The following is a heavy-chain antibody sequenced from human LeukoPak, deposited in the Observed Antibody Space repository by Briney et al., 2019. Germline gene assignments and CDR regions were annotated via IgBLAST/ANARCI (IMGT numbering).Heavy chain of an antibody. CDR3: ARDGFGWNQKKDAFDI. V-gene: IGHV4-39*07. J-gene: IGHJ3*02. D-gene: IGHD1-14*01. CDR2: IYFSGTT. Sequence: SETLSLTCTVSGGSISSTSDYWGWIRQPPGKGLEWIGSIYFSGTTYYNPSLKSRVTISVDTSKNQFSLKLTSVTAADTAVYYCARDGFGWNQKKDAFDIWGQGTMVTVSS. CDR1: GGSISSTSDY.